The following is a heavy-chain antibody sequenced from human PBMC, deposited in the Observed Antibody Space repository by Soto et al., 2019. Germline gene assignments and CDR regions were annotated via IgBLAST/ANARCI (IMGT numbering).Heavy chain of an antibody. CDR2: ISSNSSYI. CDR3: AGDASYSSSWYSADFRFDP. Sequence: EVQLVESGGGLVKPGGSLRLSCAASGFTFSSYSMNWVRQAPGKGLEWVSSISSNSSYIYYADSVKGRFTISRDNAKNSLYLQMNSLRAEDTAVYYCAGDASYSSSWYSADFRFDPWGQGTLVTVSS. J-gene: IGHJ5*02. D-gene: IGHD6-13*01. CDR1: GFTFSSYS. V-gene: IGHV3-21*01.